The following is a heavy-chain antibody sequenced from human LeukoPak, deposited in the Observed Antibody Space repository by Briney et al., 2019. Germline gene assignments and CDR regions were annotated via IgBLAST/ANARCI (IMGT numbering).Heavy chain of an antibody. CDR2: IYYTGST. CDR3: ARHFDWLNPFEY. J-gene: IGHJ4*02. D-gene: IGHD3-9*01. Sequence: SETLSLTCTVSGGSISSSSYYWGWIRQPPGKGLEWIGYIYYTGSTNYNPSLKSRVTISVDTSKNQFSLNLNSVTAADTAVYYCARHFDWLNPFEYWGQGTLVIVSS. V-gene: IGHV4-61*05. CDR1: GGSISSSSYY.